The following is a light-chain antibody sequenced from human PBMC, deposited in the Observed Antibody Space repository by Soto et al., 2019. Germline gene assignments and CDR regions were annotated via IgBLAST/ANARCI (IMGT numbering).Light chain of an antibody. J-gene: IGKJ5*01. CDR2: DAS. Sequence: EIVMTQSPATLSVSPGERATLSCRASQNISSRYLAWYQQKPGQAPRLLIYDASNRATGIPARFSGTGSGTDFTLTINNLEPEDFAVYYCQVRTNWSIAFGRGTRLEIK. CDR1: QNISSRY. CDR3: QVRTNWSIA. V-gene: IGKV3D-20*02.